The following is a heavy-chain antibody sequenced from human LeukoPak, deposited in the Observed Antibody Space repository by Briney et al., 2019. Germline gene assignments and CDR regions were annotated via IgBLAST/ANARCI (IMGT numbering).Heavy chain of an antibody. V-gene: IGHV1-69*05. CDR3: ARGDLRYFDWPPEHYYMDV. J-gene: IGHJ6*03. D-gene: IGHD3-9*01. Sequence: GSSVKVSCKASGGTFSSYAISWVRQAPGQGLEWMGRIIPIFGTANYAQKFQGRVTITTDESTSTAYMELSSLRSEDTAVYYCARGDLRYFDWPPEHYYMDVWGKGTTVTVPS. CDR2: IIPIFGTA. CDR1: GGTFSSYA.